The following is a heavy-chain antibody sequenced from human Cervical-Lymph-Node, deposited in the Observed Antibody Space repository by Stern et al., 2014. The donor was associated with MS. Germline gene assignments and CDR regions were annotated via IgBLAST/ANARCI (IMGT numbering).Heavy chain of an antibody. CDR2: INHSGST. CDR1: GGSLSGYH. Sequence: QVQLQQWGAGLLKPSETLSLSCAVSGGSLSGYHWSWIRQPPGKGLEWIGEINHSGSTNYNPALESRVTISVDASKTQFFLKLSSVTAADTAVYYCARLDYYDISSYNFYFDYWGQGTLVTVSS. CDR3: ARLDYYDISSYNFYFDY. J-gene: IGHJ4*02. V-gene: IGHV4-34*01. D-gene: IGHD3-22*01.